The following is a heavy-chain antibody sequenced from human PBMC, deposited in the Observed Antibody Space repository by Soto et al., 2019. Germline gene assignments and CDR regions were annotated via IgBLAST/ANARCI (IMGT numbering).Heavy chain of an antibody. CDR3: ARDAEDYYGSGKGEYDYYGMDV. J-gene: IGHJ6*02. D-gene: IGHD3-10*01. CDR1: GYTFTGYY. V-gene: IGHV1-2*04. Sequence: ASVKVSCKAAGYTFTGYYMHWVRQAPGQGLEWMGWINPNSGGTNYAQKFQGWVTMTRDTSISTAYMELSRLRSDDTAVYYCARDAEDYYGSGKGEYDYYGMDVWGQGTLATV. CDR2: INPNSGGT.